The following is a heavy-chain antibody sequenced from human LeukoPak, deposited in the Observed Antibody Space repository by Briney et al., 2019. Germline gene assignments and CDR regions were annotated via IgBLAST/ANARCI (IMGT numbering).Heavy chain of an antibody. CDR3: ARHRIAAAGPIDY. D-gene: IGHD6-13*01. V-gene: IGHV4-59*08. J-gene: IGHJ4*02. CDR1: GGSISSYY. CDR2: IYYSGST. Sequence: KAPETLSLTCTVSGGSISSYYWSWIRQPPGKGLEWIGYIYYSGSTNYNPSLKSRVTISVDTSKNQFSLKLSSVTAADTAVYYCARHRIAAAGPIDYWGQGTLVTVSS.